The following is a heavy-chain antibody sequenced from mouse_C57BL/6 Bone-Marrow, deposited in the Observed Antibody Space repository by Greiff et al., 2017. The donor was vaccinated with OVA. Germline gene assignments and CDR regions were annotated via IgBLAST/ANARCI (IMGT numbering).Heavy chain of an antibody. D-gene: IGHD1-1*01. V-gene: IGHV14-4*01. CDR3: TTDYYGSRGYAMDY. CDR2: IDPENGDT. Sequence: VQLQQSGAELVRPGASVKLSCTASGFNIKDDYMHWVKQRPEQGLAWIGWIDPENGDTEYASKFPGTATITADTSSNTAYLQLSSLTSEDTAVYYCTTDYYGSRGYAMDYWGQGTSVTVSS. J-gene: IGHJ4*01. CDR1: GFNIKDDY.